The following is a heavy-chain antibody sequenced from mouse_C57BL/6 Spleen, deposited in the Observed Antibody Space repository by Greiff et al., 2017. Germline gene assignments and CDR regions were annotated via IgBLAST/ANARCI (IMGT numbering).Heavy chain of an antibody. V-gene: IGHV6-3*01. D-gene: IGHD1-1*01. J-gene: IGHJ3*01. CDR2: IRLKSDNYAT. CDR3: TGPVYGSLFAY. Sequence: EVKLVESGGGLVQPGGSMKLSCVASGFTFSNYWMNWVRQSPEKGLEWVAQIRLKSDNYATHYAESVKGRFTISRDDSKSSVYLQMNNLRAEDTGIYYCTGPVYGSLFAYWGQGTLVTVSA. CDR1: GFTFSNYW.